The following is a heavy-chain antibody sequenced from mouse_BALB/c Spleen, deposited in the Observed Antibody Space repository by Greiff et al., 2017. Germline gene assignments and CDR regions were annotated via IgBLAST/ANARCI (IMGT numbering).Heavy chain of an antibody. J-gene: IGHJ2*01. D-gene: IGHD3-1*01. CDR1: GFTFSSYW. CDR3: TRSGYRYFDY. CDR2: IRLKSDNYAT. Sequence: EVQLVESGGGLVQPGGSMKLSCVASGFTFSSYWMSWVRQSPEKGLEWVAEIRLKSDNYATHYAESVKGKFTISRDDSKSRLYLQMNSLRAEDTGIYYCTRSGYRYFDYWGQGTTLTVSS. V-gene: IGHV6-3*03.